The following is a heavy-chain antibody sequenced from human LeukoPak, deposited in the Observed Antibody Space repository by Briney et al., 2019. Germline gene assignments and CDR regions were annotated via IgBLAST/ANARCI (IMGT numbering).Heavy chain of an antibody. CDR3: ATATYSSGWPFDY. CDR1: GGTFSSYA. Sequence: AASVKVSCKASGGTFSSYAISWVRQAPGQGLEWMGRIIPILGIANYAQKFQGRVTITADTSTDTAYMELSSLRSEDTAVYYCATATYSSGWPFDYWGQGTLVTVSS. D-gene: IGHD6-19*01. V-gene: IGHV1-69*04. J-gene: IGHJ4*02. CDR2: IIPILGIA.